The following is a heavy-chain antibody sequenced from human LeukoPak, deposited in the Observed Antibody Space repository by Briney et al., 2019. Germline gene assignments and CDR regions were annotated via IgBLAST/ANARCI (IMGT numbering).Heavy chain of an antibody. J-gene: IGHJ4*02. CDR3: ARGIALAGYTDY. Sequence: GGSLRLSCAASGFTFSSYSMNWVRQAPGKGLEWVSSISSSSSYIYYADSVKGRFTISRDNAKNSLYLQMNSLRAEDTAVYYCARGIALAGYTDYWGRGTLVTVSS. V-gene: IGHV3-21*01. CDR2: ISSSSSYI. D-gene: IGHD6-19*01. CDR1: GFTFSSYS.